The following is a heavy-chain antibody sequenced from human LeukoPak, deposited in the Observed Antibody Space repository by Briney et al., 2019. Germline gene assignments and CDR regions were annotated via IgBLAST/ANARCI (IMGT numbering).Heavy chain of an antibody. CDR1: VGTFSSYA. Sequence: SVNVSCKASVGTFSSYAISWVRQAPGQGLEWMGRIIPILGIANYAQTSQGRVTITADKTTSTAYMELSSVGSEDMAVYYCARMGATAHVFDYWGQGTLVTVSS. CDR2: IIPILGIA. CDR3: ARMGATAHVFDY. D-gene: IGHD1-26*01. V-gene: IGHV1-69*04. J-gene: IGHJ4*02.